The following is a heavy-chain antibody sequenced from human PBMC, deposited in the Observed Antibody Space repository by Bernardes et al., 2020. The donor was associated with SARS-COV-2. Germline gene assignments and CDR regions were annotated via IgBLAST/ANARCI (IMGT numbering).Heavy chain of an antibody. CDR3: ARGGAGHYGSGSYPNWLDP. D-gene: IGHD3-10*01. CDR1: GGSFSGYY. J-gene: IGHJ5*02. CDR2: INPSGSI. Sequence: SETLSLTCAVYGGSFSGYYWSWIRQPPGKGLEWIGEINPSGSIYYNPSLKSRVTISVDTSKNQFSLRLSSVTAADTAVYYTARGGAGHYGSGSYPNWLDPWGQGTLVTVSS. V-gene: IGHV4-34*01.